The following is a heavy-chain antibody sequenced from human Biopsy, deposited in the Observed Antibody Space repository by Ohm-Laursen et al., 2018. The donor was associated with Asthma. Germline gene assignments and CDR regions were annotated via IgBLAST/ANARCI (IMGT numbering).Heavy chain of an antibody. D-gene: IGHD6-19*01. CDR2: IYSGGTS. V-gene: IGHV3-53*01. CDR3: ARGDSSGWSHYYFDY. CDR1: GFTVSRDH. J-gene: IGHJ4*02. Sequence: SLRLSCSASGFTVSRDHMSWVRQAPGKGLEWVSVIYSGGTSHTADSVRGRFTISRDYSKNTLYLQMHSLRAEDTAVYYCARGDSSGWSHYYFDYWGQGTLVTVSS.